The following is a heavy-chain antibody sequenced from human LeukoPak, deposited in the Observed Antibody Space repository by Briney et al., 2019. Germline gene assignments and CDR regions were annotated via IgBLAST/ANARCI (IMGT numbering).Heavy chain of an antibody. CDR1: GGSISSYY. J-gene: IGHJ4*02. D-gene: IGHD3-22*01. CDR3: ARGAYVYYSDSSGYYYFDF. V-gene: IGHV4-59*01. Sequence: SETLSLTCTVSGGSISSYYWSWIRQPPGKGLEWIGHIHHSGSTNSNPSLKSRVTISVDTSKNQFSLKLSSVTAADTAVYYCARGAYVYYSDSSGYYYFDFWAQGTLVTVSS. CDR2: IHHSGST.